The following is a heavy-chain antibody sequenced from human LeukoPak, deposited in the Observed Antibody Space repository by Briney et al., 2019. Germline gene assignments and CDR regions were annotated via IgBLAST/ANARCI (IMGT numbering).Heavy chain of an antibody. CDR3: AKDRGVRSDI. CDR2: IIPIFGTA. V-gene: IGHV1-69*05. J-gene: IGHJ3*02. D-gene: IGHD4-17*01. CDR1: GGTFSSYA. Sequence: SVQVSCKASGGTFSSYAISWVRQAPGQGLEWMGGIIPIFGTANYAQKFQGRVTITTDESTSTAYMELSSLRAEDTAVYYCAKDRGVRSDIWGQGTMVTVSS.